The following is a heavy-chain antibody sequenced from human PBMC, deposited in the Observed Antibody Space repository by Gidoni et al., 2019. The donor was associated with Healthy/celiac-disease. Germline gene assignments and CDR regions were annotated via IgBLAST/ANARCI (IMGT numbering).Heavy chain of an antibody. J-gene: IGHJ4*02. CDR2: IYHSGST. CDR1: GGSISSSNW. Sequence: QVQLQESGPGLVKPSGTLSLTCAVSGGSISSSNWWSWVRQPPGKGLEWIGEIYHSGSTNYNPSLKGRVTISVDKSKNQFSLKLSSVTAADTAVYYCAIRERSSWGKDYFDYWGQGTLVTVSS. CDR3: AIRERSSWGKDYFDY. D-gene: IGHD6-13*01. V-gene: IGHV4-4*02.